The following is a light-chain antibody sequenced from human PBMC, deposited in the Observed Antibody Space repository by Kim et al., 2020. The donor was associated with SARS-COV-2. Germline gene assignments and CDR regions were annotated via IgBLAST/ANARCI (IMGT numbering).Light chain of an antibody. CDR2: GKN. Sequence: ALGQTVRITCQGGSLRTYYSSWYQQKPGQAPVLLIYGKNDRPSGIPDRFSGSSSGSTASLTITGAQADDEADYYCNSRDSSGDYVVFGGGTQLTVL. CDR1: SLRTYY. V-gene: IGLV3-19*01. CDR3: NSRDSSGDYVV. J-gene: IGLJ3*02.